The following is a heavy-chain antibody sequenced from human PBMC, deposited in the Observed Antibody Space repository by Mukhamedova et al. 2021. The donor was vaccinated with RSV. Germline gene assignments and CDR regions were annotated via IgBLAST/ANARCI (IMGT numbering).Heavy chain of an antibody. V-gene: IGHV3-30-3*01. CDR2: ISYDGSNK. J-gene: IGHJ4*02. Sequence: GKGLEWVSVISYDGSNKYYADSVKGRFTISRDNSQNTLYLQMNSLSAEDTAVYYCARAEARIQLLGDWGQGTLVTVSS. D-gene: IGHD5-18*01. CDR3: ARAEARIQLLGD.